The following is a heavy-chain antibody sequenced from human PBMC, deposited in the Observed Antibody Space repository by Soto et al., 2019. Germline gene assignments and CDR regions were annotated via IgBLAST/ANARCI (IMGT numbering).Heavy chain of an antibody. V-gene: IGHV1-69*08. CDR3: ARDGSSSWYTGTYNWFDP. CDR1: GGTFSSYT. D-gene: IGHD6-13*01. J-gene: IGHJ5*02. Sequence: QVQLVQSGAEVKKPGSSVKVSCKASGGTFSSYTISWVRQAPGQGLEWMGRIIPILGIANYAQKVQGRVTITADKSTSTAYMELSSLRSEDTAVYYCARDGSSSWYTGTYNWFDPWGQGTLVTVSS. CDR2: IIPILGIA.